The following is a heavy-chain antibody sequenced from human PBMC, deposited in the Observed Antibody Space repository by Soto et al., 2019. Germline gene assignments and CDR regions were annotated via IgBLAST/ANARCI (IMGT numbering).Heavy chain of an antibody. D-gene: IGHD3-22*01. J-gene: IGHJ4*02. V-gene: IGHV3-48*02. CDR2: ISSSSSTI. CDR3: ARDDYYDTSGYLALFDF. CDR1: GFTFSSYS. Sequence: LRLSCAASGFTFSSYSMNWVRQAPGKGLEWVSYISSSSSTIYYADSVKGRFTISRDNAKNSLYLQMNSLRDEDTAVYYCARDDYYDTSGYLALFDFWGQGTLVTVSS.